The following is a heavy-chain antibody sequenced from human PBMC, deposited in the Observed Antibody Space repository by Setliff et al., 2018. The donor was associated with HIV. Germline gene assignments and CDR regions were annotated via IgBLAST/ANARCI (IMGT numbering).Heavy chain of an antibody. CDR2: IDYSEST. J-gene: IGHJ4*02. V-gene: IGHV4-59*11. CDR1: GGSINDQY. Sequence: SETLSLTCTVPGGSINDQYFSWIRQPPGKGLEWIGSIDYSESTKYNPSLNSRGTISLDKPKNELSLKLTSVTAADTAVYYCARPYDSLYGWGQGALVTVSS. D-gene: IGHD3-22*01. CDR3: ARPYDSLYG.